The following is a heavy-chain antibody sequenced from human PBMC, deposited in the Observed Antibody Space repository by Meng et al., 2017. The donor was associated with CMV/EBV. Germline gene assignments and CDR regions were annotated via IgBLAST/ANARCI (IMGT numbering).Heavy chain of an antibody. CDR2: IYPGDSDT. CDR3: ARVETPELRYFDWLGLDY. CDR1: GYSCTSYW. V-gene: IGHV5-51*01. Sequence: GESLKISCKGSGYSCTSYWIGWVRQMPGKGLEWMGIIYPGDSDTRYSPSFQGQVTISADKSISTAYLQWSSLKASDTAMYYCARVETPELRYFDWLGLDYWGQGTLVTVSS. J-gene: IGHJ4*02. D-gene: IGHD3-9*01.